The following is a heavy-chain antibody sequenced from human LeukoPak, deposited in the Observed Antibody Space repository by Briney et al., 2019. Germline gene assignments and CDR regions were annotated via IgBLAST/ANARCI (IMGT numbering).Heavy chain of an antibody. D-gene: IGHD4-17*01. CDR3: ARYGDITTHFDY. J-gene: IGHJ4*02. CDR1: YYSISSGYY. Sequence: PSETLSLTCTVSYYSISSGYYWGWLRQSPGKGLEWIGNINHSGSTYYNPSLKSRVTVSVDTSKNLFSLKLSSVTAADTAVYFCARYGDITTHFDYWGQGTLVTVSS. V-gene: IGHV4-38-2*02. CDR2: INHSGST.